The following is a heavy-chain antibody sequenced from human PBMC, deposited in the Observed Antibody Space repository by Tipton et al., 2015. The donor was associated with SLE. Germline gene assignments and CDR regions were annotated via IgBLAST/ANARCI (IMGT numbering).Heavy chain of an antibody. V-gene: IGHV4-34*01. CDR3: ARVFRTTRYYFDY. CDR1: GGSFSGCY. J-gene: IGHJ4*02. Sequence: TLSLTCAVSGGSFSGCYWSWMRQPPGKGLEWIGEINHSGSTNYNPSLKSRVTISVDTAKNQFSLKLSSVTAADTAVYYCARVFRTTRYYFDYWGQGTLVTVSS. CDR2: INHSGST. D-gene: IGHD3/OR15-3a*01.